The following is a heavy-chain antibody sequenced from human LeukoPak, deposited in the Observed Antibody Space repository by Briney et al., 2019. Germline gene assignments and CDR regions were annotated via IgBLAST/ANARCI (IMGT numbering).Heavy chain of an antibody. CDR1: GFTFSTYT. J-gene: IGHJ4*02. D-gene: IGHD3-22*01. Sequence: GGSLRLSCAASGFTFSTYTMNWVRQAPGKGLEWVSYISSGSNTIYYADSVKGRFTISRDNSKNTLYLQMNSLRAEDTAVYYCAKAEGSAGYYYDSTGYYNLDYWGQGTLVTVSS. V-gene: IGHV3-48*01. CDR2: ISSGSNTI. CDR3: AKAEGSAGYYYDSTGYYNLDY.